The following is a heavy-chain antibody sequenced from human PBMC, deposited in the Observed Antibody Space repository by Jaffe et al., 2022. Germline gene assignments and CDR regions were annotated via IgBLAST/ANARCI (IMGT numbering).Heavy chain of an antibody. CDR3: AKLYNEYSSSSGLFGDY. V-gene: IGHV3-30*18. J-gene: IGHJ4*02. CDR1: GFTFSSYG. CDR2: ISYDGSNK. D-gene: IGHD6-6*01. Sequence: QVQLVESGGGVVQPGRSLRLSCAASGFTFSSYGMHWVRQAPGKGLEWVAVISYDGSNKYYADSVKGRFTISRDNSKNTLYLQMNSLRAEDTAVYYCAKLYNEYSSSSGLFGDYWGQGTLVTVSS.